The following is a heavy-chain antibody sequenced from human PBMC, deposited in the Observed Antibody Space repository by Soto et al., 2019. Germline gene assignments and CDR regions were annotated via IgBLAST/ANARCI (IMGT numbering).Heavy chain of an antibody. Sequence: SETLSLTCPVSGGSISSSGYYWGWIRQPPGKGLEWIGSIYYSGSTYYNPSLKSRVTISVDTSKNQFSLKLSSVTAADTAVYYCEASNYYGSGSYMPLYYYYYGMDVWGQGTTVTVSS. D-gene: IGHD3-10*01. CDR1: GGSISSSGYY. CDR3: EASNYYGSGSYMPLYYYYYGMDV. V-gene: IGHV4-39*01. J-gene: IGHJ6*02. CDR2: IYYSGST.